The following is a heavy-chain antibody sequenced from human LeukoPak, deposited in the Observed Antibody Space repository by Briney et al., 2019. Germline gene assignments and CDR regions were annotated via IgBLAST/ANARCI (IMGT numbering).Heavy chain of an antibody. CDR1: GDTFTNHW. J-gene: IGHJ4*02. D-gene: IGHD1-1*01. V-gene: IGHV5-51*01. Sequence: GESLKISCKGSGDTFTNHWIGWVRQMPGEGLEWMGIIYPGDSDTKYSPSFQGHVTISVDKSISTAYLQWSSLKASDTAMYYCARSTEAPDYWGQGTLVTVSS. CDR2: IYPGDSDT. CDR3: ARSTEAPDY.